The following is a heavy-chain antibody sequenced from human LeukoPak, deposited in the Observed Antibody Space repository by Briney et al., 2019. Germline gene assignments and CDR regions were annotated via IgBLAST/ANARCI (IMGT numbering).Heavy chain of an antibody. D-gene: IGHD4-17*01. J-gene: IGHJ4*02. CDR3: ASTTDYGDAY. CDR2: ISYDGSNK. Sequence: RSLRLSCAASGFTFSSYAMHWVRQAPGKGLKWVAVISYDGSNKYFADSVKGRFTISRDNSKNTLYLQMISLRPEDMAIYYCASTTDYGDAYWGQGSLVTVSS. CDR1: GFTFSSYA. V-gene: IGHV3-30-3*01.